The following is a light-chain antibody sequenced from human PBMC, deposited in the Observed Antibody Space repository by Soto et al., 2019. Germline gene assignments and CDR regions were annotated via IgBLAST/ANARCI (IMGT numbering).Light chain of an antibody. CDR1: SSDVGNYNY. CDR3: SSYTSSSRVI. CDR2: DVS. J-gene: IGLJ2*01. V-gene: IGLV2-14*01. Sequence: QSALTQPASVSGSPGQSITFSCTGTSSDVGNYNYVSWYQQYPGKAPKLMIYDVSNRPSGVSNRFSGSKSGNTASLTISGLQAEDEANYDCSSYTSSSRVIFGGGTKLTV.